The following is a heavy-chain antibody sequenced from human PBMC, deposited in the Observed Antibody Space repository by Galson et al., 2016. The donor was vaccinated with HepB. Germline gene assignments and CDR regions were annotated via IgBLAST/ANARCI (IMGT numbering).Heavy chain of an antibody. D-gene: IGHD6-19*01. CDR1: GFIFSTYA. J-gene: IGHJ4*02. Sequence: SLRLSCAASGFIFSTYAMHWVRQAPGKGLEWVAIISNDGSNYYSADSVKGRFTISRDNSKNTLYLQMNSLRLEDTAVYYCTRDSWYDSGLGFDPFDHWGQGTLVTVSS. V-gene: IGHV3-30-3*01. CDR2: ISNDGSNY. CDR3: TRDSWYDSGLGFDPFDH.